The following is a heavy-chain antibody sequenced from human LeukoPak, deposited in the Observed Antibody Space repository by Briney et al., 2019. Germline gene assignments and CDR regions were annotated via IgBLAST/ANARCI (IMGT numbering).Heavy chain of an antibody. CDR2: IYYSGST. CDR3: AREMGVVTAHGIDV. Sequence: SETLPLTCIVSGGSISSISSNNYHWGWIRQPPGKGLEWIGSIYYSGSTYYNPSLKSRVTISVDTSKNQFSLKLSSVTAADTALYYCAREMGVVTAHGIDVWGQGTTVTVSS. D-gene: IGHD4-23*01. V-gene: IGHV4-39*02. J-gene: IGHJ6*02. CDR1: GGSISSISSNNYH.